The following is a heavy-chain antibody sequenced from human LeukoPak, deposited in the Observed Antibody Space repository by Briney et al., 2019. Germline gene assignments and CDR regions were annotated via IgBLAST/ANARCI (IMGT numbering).Heavy chain of an antibody. Sequence: GGSLRLSCAASGFTFSTFAMIWVRQPPGKGLEWVSSIFPSGGEIHYADSVRGRFTISRDNAKNSLYLQMNSLRAEDTALYYCARERGLWRHFDYWGQGTLVTVSS. D-gene: IGHD5-18*01. CDR1: GFTFSTFA. J-gene: IGHJ4*02. CDR2: IFPSGGEI. V-gene: IGHV3-21*04. CDR3: ARERGLWRHFDY.